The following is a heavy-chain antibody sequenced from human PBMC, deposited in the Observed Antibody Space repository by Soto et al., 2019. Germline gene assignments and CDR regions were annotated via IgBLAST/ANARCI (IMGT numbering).Heavy chain of an antibody. D-gene: IGHD3-3*01. J-gene: IGHJ6*03. V-gene: IGHV3-30-3*01. CDR3: ATVHPFWSDTSCYYYYGWGG. Sequence: PGGSRRLSCAASGCTFSSYAVHWVRQAPGMGLEWVALISYDGSNKFHADSVKGRFTISRDNSKHKLYLQMSSLRPEDTAVYYCATVHPFWSDTSCYYYYGWGGWGKGTRVT. CDR2: ISYDGSNK. CDR1: GCTFSSYA.